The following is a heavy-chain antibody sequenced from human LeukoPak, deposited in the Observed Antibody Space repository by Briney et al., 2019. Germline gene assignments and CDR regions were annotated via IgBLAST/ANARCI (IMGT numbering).Heavy chain of an antibody. CDR2: IYHSGST. CDR1: GGSISSGGYY. Sequence: SQTLSLTCTVSGGSISSGGYYWSWIRQPPGKGLEWIGCIYHSGSTYYNPSLKSRVTISVDRSKNQFSLKLSSVTAADTAVYYCARHRQLDAFDIWGQGTMVTVSS. D-gene: IGHD6-13*01. CDR3: ARHRQLDAFDI. J-gene: IGHJ3*02. V-gene: IGHV4-30-2*01.